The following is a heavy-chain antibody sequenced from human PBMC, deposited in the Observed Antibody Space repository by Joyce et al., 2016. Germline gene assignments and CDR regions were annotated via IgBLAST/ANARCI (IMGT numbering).Heavy chain of an antibody. V-gene: IGHV3-11*01. CDR3: ARTARLVDV. Sequence: QVHLVESGGGLVKPGGSLRLSCAASGFTFTDYYMTWMRQAPGKGPEWVSYINSTGRDINYADSVKGRFTISRDNAKRSIYLQMNSLRAEDTAVYYCARTARLVDVWGQGTTVTVSS. J-gene: IGHJ6*02. CDR1: GFTFTDYY. CDR2: INSTGRDI. D-gene: IGHD6-6*01.